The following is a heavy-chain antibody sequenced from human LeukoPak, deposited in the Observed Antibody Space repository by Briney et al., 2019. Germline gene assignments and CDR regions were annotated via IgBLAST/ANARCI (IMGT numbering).Heavy chain of an antibody. Sequence: ASVKVSCKVSGDTLTELSTHWVRQAPGKGLEWMGGFDPEHGEMIYAQKLQGRVTMTEDRSTDTAYMELSSLRSEDTAVNYCATGGPWDLLKYWGQGTLVTVSS. CDR1: GDTLTELS. CDR3: ATGGPWDLLKY. D-gene: IGHD3-9*01. CDR2: FDPEHGEM. J-gene: IGHJ4*02. V-gene: IGHV1-24*01.